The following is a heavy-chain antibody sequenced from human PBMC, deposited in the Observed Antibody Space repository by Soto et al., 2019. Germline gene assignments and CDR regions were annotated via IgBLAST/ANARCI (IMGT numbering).Heavy chain of an antibody. CDR3: AKNPGYNSGWYSIDY. D-gene: IGHD6-19*01. V-gene: IGHV3-30*18. Sequence: QVQLVESGGGVVQPGRSLRLSCAASGFTFSNYGMHWVRQAPGKGLEWVAVISYDGSNKYYADSVKGRFTISRDNSKNTLYLQMNSLRVDDTAMYYCAKNPGYNSGWYSIDYWGQGTLVTVSS. J-gene: IGHJ4*02. CDR2: ISYDGSNK. CDR1: GFTFSNYG.